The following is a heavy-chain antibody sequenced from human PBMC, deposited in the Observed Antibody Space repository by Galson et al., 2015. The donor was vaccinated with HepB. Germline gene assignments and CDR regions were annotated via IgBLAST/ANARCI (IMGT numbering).Heavy chain of an antibody. D-gene: IGHD5-24*01. J-gene: IGHJ4*02. Sequence: SVKVSCKASGYNFNTYAINWVRQAPGRGLEWMGWISDQNGNANYAQKFQDRFTMTTDTSTTTAYMELRSLRSDDTAIYYCARGVMPTRGGPTFDFWGQGTLLTVSS. CDR2: ISDQNGNA. CDR1: GYNFNTYA. CDR3: ARGVMPTRGGPTFDF. V-gene: IGHV1-18*01.